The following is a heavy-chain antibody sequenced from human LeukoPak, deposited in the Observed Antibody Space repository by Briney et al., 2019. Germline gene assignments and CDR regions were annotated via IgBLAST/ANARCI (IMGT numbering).Heavy chain of an antibody. J-gene: IGHJ4*02. D-gene: IGHD3-22*01. CDR3: AMIGYDSSGYYSYFDY. CDR2: IIPIFGTA. V-gene: IGHV1-69*06. CDR1: GYTFTSYD. Sequence: SVKVSCKASGYTFTSYDISWVRQAPGQGLEWMGGIIPIFGTANYAQKFQGRVTITADKSTSTAYMELSSLRSEDTAVYYCAMIGYDSSGYYSYFDYWGQGTLVTVSS.